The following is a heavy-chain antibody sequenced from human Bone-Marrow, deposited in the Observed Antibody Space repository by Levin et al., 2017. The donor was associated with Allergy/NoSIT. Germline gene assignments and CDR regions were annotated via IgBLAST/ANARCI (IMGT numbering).Heavy chain of an antibody. CDR2: ISGGGGST. D-gene: IGHD2-15*01. CDR1: GFTFGNFA. CDR3: AKDRRATCENLGCHYPCKHYGMDV. V-gene: IGHV3-23*01. Sequence: PGESLKISCTASGFTFGNFAMSWVRQAPGKGLEWVSTISGGGGSTYYAESVKGRFVISRDNFDDIVFLQMNRLRAEDTALYFCAKDRRATCENLGCHYPCKHYGMDVWGEGTTVTVSS. J-gene: IGHJ6*04.